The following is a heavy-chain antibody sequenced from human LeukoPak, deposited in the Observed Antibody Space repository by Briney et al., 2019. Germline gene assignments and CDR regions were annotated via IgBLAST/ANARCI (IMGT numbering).Heavy chain of an antibody. D-gene: IGHD3-22*01. V-gene: IGHV3-7*01. J-gene: IGHJ4*02. Sequence: PGGSLRLSCPASGFTFSNYWMSWVRQAPGKGLEWVANIKQDGSEKYYVDSVKGRFTISRDNAKNSLYLQMNSLRAEDTAVYYCARDLGSYYDSSGYYTFDYWGQGTLVTVSS. CDR3: ARDLGSYYDSSGYYTFDY. CDR1: GFTFSNYW. CDR2: IKQDGSEK.